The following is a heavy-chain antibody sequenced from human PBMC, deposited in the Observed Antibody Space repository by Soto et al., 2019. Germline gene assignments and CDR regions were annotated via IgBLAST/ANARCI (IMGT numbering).Heavy chain of an antibody. J-gene: IGHJ3*02. D-gene: IGHD2-15*01. V-gene: IGHV1-2*04. CDR3: ARERRYCSGGSCYTTWDAFDI. CDR2: INPNSGGT. Sequence: ASVKVSCKASGYTFTVYYMHWVRQAPGQGLEWMGWINPNSGGTNYAQKFQGWVTMTRDTSISTAYMELSRLRSDDTAVYYCARERRYCSGGSCYTTWDAFDIWGQGTMVTVSS. CDR1: GYTFTVYY.